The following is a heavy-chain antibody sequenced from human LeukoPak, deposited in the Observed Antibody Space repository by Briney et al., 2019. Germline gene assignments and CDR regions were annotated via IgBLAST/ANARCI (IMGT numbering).Heavy chain of an antibody. V-gene: IGHV1-18*01. Sequence: GASVKVSCKASGYTFRSYGFSWVRQAPGQGLEWMGWISPYNGNTNYAQRFQGRVTMTTDTSTSTAYMELRSLRFDDTAVYYCARDGEVGATSLLADFDYWGQGTLVTVSS. CDR1: GYTFRSYG. J-gene: IGHJ4*02. CDR3: ARDGEVGATSLLADFDY. CDR2: ISPYNGNT. D-gene: IGHD1-26*01.